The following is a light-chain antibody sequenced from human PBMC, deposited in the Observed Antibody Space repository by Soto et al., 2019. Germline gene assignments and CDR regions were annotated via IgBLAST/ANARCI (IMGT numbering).Light chain of an antibody. CDR3: QQSYRTPHT. V-gene: IGKV1-39*01. J-gene: IGKJ2*01. CDR1: QGVSAY. Sequence: DIQMTQSPSSLSASVGDRVTITCRASQGVSAYLLWYQQRQGRAPKLLIYAASNLLSGVPSRFSGGGSGKNCTLTISSLQPGDVATYYCQQSYRTPHTLGQGTKLETK. CDR2: AAS.